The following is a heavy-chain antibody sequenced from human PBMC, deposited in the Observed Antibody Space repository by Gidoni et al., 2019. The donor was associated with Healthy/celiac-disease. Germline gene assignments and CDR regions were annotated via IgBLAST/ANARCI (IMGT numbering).Heavy chain of an antibody. D-gene: IGHD2-2*01. J-gene: IGHJ6*02. CDR1: GYTFTSYA. CDR2: INSNTGNP. V-gene: IGHV7-4-1*02. Sequence: QVQLVQDGSELKKPGAAGKVSCKASGYTFTSYAMNRVRQAPGQGLEWMGGINSNTGNPTYAQGFTGRFVFSLDTSVSTAYLQLSSLKAEDTAVYYCARDFGRGYCSSTSCYDAHYYYYGMDVWGQGTTVTVSS. CDR3: ARDFGRGYCSSTSCYDAHYYYYGMDV.